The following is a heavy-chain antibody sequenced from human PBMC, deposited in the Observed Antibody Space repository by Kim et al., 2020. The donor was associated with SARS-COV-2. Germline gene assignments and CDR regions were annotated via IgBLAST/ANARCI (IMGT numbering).Heavy chain of an antibody. J-gene: IGHJ6*02. V-gene: IGHV4-39*01. Sequence: TYSDPALKRRITITVNTTKNQFLLKLSSVTAADTAVYYCARRNYYYGMDVWGQGTTVTVSS. CDR3: ARRNYYYGMDV. CDR2: T.